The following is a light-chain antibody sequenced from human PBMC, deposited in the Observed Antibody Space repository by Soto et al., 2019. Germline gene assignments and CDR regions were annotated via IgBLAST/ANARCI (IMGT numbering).Light chain of an antibody. CDR1: SNDIGAYNY. J-gene: IGLJ2*01. CDR3: TSYTSIIAVV. CDR2: DVT. Sequence: QLVLTQPASVSGSPGQSITISCTGTSNDIGAYNYVSWYQQHPGKAPKLLIYDVTNRPSGVSDRFSGSKSGRTASLTISGLQPDDEADYYCTSYTSIIAVVFGGGTQLTVL. V-gene: IGLV2-14*03.